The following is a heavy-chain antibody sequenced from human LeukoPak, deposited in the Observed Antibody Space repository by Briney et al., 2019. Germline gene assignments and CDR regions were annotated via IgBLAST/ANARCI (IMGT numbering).Heavy chain of an antibody. Sequence: PETLSLTCRLSCGSISSCYWSWIGQSRGEQLEHMAYIPSGGSATWNPSLRGRVIISRDTSKNQVSPNLTSVTAADTAVYFCARDRHAGSCSGSSCYPYYFDSWGQGTLVTVSS. V-gene: IGHV4-59*01. CDR2: IPSGGSA. D-gene: IGHD2-15*01. CDR3: ARDRHAGSCSGSSCYPYYFDS. J-gene: IGHJ4*02. CDR1: CGSISSCY.